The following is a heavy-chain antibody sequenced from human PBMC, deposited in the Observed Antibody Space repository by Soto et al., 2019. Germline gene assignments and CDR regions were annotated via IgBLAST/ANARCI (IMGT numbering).Heavy chain of an antibody. V-gene: IGHV1-69*13. CDR3: ARDMGYSSSWGAYYFDY. CDR1: GGTFSSYA. CDR2: ITPIFGTA. Sequence: ASVKVSCKASGGTFSSYAISWVRQAPGQGLEWMGGITPIFGTANYAQKFQGRVTITAEESTSTAYMELSSLRSEDTAVYYCARDMGYSSSWGAYYFDYWGEGTLVTVSS. D-gene: IGHD6-6*01. J-gene: IGHJ4*02.